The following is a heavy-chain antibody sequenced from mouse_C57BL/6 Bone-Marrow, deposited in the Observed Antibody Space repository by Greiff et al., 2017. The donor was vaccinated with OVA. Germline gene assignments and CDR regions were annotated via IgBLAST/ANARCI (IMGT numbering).Heavy chain of an antibody. D-gene: IGHD2-4*01. CDR1: GFTFSSYG. V-gene: IGHV5-6*01. Sequence: EVKVVESGGDLVKPGGSLKLSCAASGFTFSSYGMSWVRQTPDKRLEWVATISSGGSYTYYPDSVKGRFTISRDNAKNTLYLQMSSLKSEDTAMYYCASPYDYPWFAYWGQGTLVTVSA. J-gene: IGHJ3*01. CDR2: ISSGGSYT. CDR3: ASPYDYPWFAY.